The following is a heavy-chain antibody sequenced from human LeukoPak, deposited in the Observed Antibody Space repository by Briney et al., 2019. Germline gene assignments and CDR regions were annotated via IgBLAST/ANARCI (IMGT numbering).Heavy chain of an antibody. CDR3: ARGVSVAAAGTRDY. CDR1: GYTFTSYD. CDR2: MNPSSGNT. V-gene: IGHV1-8*01. Sequence: WASVKVSCKASGYTFTSYDINWVRQATGQGLEWMGWMNPSSGNTGYAQKFQGRVTMSKNTSISTAYMELSSLRSEDTAVYYCARGVSVAAAGTRDYWGQGTLVTVSS. J-gene: IGHJ4*02. D-gene: IGHD6-13*01.